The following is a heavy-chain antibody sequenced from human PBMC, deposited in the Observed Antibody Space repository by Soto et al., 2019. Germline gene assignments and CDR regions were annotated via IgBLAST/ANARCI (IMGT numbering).Heavy chain of an antibody. Sequence: SETLSLTCTVSRGSISSGDYYWSWIRQPPGKGLEWNGYIYYSGSTYYNPSLKSRVTISVDTSKNQFSLKLSSVTAADTAVYYCARYSGYSSGWYSDYWGQGTLVTVSS. CDR3: ARYSGYSSGWYSDY. CDR1: RGSISSGDYY. J-gene: IGHJ4*02. CDR2: IYYSGST. V-gene: IGHV4-30-4*01. D-gene: IGHD6-19*01.